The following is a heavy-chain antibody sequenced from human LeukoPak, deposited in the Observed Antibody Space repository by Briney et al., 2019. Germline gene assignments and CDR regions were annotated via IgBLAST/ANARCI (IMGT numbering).Heavy chain of an antibody. CDR3: ARAERAYYDSSGPDY. CDR2: ISSSGSTI. D-gene: IGHD3-22*01. J-gene: IGHJ4*02. V-gene: IGHV3-11*01. Sequence: PGGSLRLSCAASGFTFSDYYMSWIRQAPGKGLEWVSYISSSGSTIYYADSVKGQFTISRDNAKNSLYLQMNSLRAEDTAVYYCARAERAYYDSSGPDYWGQGTLVTVSS. CDR1: GFTFSDYY.